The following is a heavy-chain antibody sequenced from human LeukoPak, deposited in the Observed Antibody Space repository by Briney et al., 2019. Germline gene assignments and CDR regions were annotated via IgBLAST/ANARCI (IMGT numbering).Heavy chain of an antibody. D-gene: IGHD4-23*01. CDR1: GYTFTSYD. J-gene: IGHJ4*02. CDR2: MNPNSGNT. Sequence: ASVKVSCKASGYTFTSYDINWVRQATGQGLEWMGWMNPNSGNTGYAQKFQGRVTITRNTSISTAYMELSSLRSEDTAVYYCATDQGYGGNSPYYFDYWGQGTLVTVSS. V-gene: IGHV1-8*03. CDR3: ATDQGYGGNSPYYFDY.